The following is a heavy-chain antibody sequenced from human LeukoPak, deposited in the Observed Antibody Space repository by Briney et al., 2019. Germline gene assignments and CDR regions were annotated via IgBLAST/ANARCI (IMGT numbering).Heavy chain of an antibody. CDR3: ARGGTAAETSGFDH. Sequence: ASVNVCCNASGYGFASHGIIWVRQAHGQGLEHMGWLRTDNDDAGYAEKFQGRVNLTRDTSTSTAYMELNSLTFDDTAVYYCARGGTAAETSGFDHWGRGTQVTVSA. V-gene: IGHV1-8*01. CDR1: GYGFASHG. CDR2: LRTDNDDA. D-gene: IGHD6-13*01. J-gene: IGHJ4*01.